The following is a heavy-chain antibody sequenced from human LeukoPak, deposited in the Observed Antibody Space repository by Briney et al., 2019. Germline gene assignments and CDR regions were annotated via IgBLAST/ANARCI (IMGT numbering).Heavy chain of an antibody. Sequence: PGGSLRLSCVASGFTLSDYYMEWVRQAPGKGLEWVSVIYSGGSTYYADSVKGRFTISRDNSKNTLYLQMNSLRAEDTAVYYCASLPMTTVTHDYWGQGTLVTVSS. J-gene: IGHJ4*02. V-gene: IGHV3-66*01. CDR2: IYSGGST. D-gene: IGHD4-11*01. CDR1: GFTLSDYY. CDR3: ASLPMTTVTHDY.